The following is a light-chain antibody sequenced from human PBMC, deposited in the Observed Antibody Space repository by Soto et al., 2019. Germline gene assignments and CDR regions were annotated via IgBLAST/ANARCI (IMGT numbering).Light chain of an antibody. CDR2: GAS. CDR3: HQCGNSWCT. V-gene: IGKV3-20*01. Sequence: EVVLTQSPNTLSLSPGESATLSCRASKDVSRTYLVWYQQKPGLAPRLLIYGASSRAPGISDRFSGSGSGTDFTLTISRLEPEDFAVYYCHQCGNSWCTFVEGTKVDIK. CDR1: KDVSRTY. J-gene: IGKJ1*01.